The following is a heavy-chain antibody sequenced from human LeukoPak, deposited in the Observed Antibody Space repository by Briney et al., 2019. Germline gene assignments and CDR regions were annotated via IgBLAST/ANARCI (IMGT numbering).Heavy chain of an antibody. Sequence: NASETLSLTCTVSGGSISGSDYYWGWIRQSPGKGLGWIGSIYYSGSTYYNPSLKSRVTISVDTSKNQFSLKLISVTAADTAVYYCARIPLIFCSSTNCYRFDPWGQGTLVTVSS. J-gene: IGHJ5*02. CDR3: ARIPLIFCSSTNCYRFDP. CDR2: IYYSGST. D-gene: IGHD2-2*01. V-gene: IGHV4-39*01. CDR1: GGSISGSDYY.